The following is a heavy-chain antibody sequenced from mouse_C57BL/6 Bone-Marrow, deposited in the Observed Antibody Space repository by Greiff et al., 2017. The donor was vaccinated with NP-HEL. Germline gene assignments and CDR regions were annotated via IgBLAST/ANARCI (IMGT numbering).Heavy chain of an antibody. J-gene: IGHJ2*01. CDR1: GYTFTGNW. V-gene: IGHV1-9*01. CDR2: ILPGSGNT. D-gene: IGHD1-1*01. CDR3: ASDYYGNGYIDY. Sequence: QVHVKQSGAELMKPGASVKLSCKATGYTFTGNWIEWVKQRPGHGLEWIGEILPGSGNTYYNERFKGKATFTADTSSNTAYMQLSSLTTEDSAIYYCASDYYGNGYIDYWGRGTALTVTS.